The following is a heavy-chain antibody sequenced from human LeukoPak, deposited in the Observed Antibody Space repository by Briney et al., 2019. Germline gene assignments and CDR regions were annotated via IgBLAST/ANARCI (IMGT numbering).Heavy chain of an antibody. J-gene: IGHJ4*02. D-gene: IGHD3-9*01. CDR1: GFTVSSNY. CDR3: ARDLTGVFDY. CDR2: IYSGGST. Sequence: PGGSLRLSCAASGFTVSSNYMSWVRQAPGKGLEWVSVIYSGGSTYYADSVKGRSTISRDNSKNTLYLQMNSLRAEDTAVYYCARDLTGVFDYWGQGTLVTVSS. V-gene: IGHV3-53*01.